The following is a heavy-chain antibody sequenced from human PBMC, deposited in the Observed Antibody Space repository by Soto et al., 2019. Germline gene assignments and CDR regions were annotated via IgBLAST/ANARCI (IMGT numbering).Heavy chain of an antibody. CDR1: GGTFTNYA. V-gene: IGHV1-69*13. CDR3: ARDRGGAFDI. Sequence: SVKVSCKASGGTFTNYAFSWVRQAPGQGLEWLGRIIPIFGTADYAQKFQGRVTITADASTSTAYMELSSLRSEDTAVYYCARDRGGAFDIWGQGTMVTVSS. D-gene: IGHD3-10*01. J-gene: IGHJ3*02. CDR2: IIPIFGTA.